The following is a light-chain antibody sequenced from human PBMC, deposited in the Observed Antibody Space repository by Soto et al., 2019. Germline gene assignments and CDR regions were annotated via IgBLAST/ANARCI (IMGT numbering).Light chain of an antibody. CDR1: QSISSY. CDR2: AAS. Sequence: DIQMTQSPSSLSASVGDRVTITCRASQSISSYLNWYQQKPGKAPKLLIYAASSLQSGVPSRFSGSGSGTDFTPPIRSLQPEDFETYYCQQSYSTPPVTFGQGTRLEIK. J-gene: IGKJ5*01. CDR3: QQSYSTPPVT. V-gene: IGKV1-39*01.